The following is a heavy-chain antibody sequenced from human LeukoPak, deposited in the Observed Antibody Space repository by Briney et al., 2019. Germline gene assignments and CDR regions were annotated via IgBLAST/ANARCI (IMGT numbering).Heavy chain of an antibody. Sequence: SETLSLTCTVSGGSISGYYWSWIRQLAGKGLEWIGRIYTSGSTNYNPSLKSRVTMSVDTSKNQFSLKLSSVTAADTAVYYCAGGALDYDFWSGYSYYFDYWGQGTLVTVSS. CDR2: IYTSGST. V-gene: IGHV4-4*07. J-gene: IGHJ4*02. D-gene: IGHD3-3*01. CDR3: AGGALDYDFWSGYSYYFDY. CDR1: GGSISGYY.